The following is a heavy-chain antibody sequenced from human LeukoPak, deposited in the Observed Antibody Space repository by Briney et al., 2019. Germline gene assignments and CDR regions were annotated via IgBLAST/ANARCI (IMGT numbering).Heavy chain of an antibody. Sequence: GGSLRLSCAASGFTLSNAWIIWVRQPPGKGLEWVGRIKSKADGGTMEFAAPMKGRFTISRDDSKNTVYLQMSSLKTEDTAVYYCTTDLGDYWGQGTLVTVSS. V-gene: IGHV3-15*07. CDR2: IKSKADGGTM. CDR1: GFTLSNAW. J-gene: IGHJ4*02. CDR3: TTDLGDY.